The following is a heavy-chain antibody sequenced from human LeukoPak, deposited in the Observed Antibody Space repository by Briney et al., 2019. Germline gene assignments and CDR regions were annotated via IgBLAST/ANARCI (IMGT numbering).Heavy chain of an antibody. Sequence: GASVKVSSKASGYTFTGYYMHWVRQAPGQGLEYMGRINPISGGTVYAQKFQGRVTMTRDTSITTAYMELTRLRSDDTAVYYCARYCSSTSCYSDYWGQGTLVTVSS. CDR3: ARYCSSTSCYSDY. CDR2: INPISGGT. J-gene: IGHJ4*02. D-gene: IGHD2-2*01. V-gene: IGHV1-2*06. CDR1: GYTFTGYY.